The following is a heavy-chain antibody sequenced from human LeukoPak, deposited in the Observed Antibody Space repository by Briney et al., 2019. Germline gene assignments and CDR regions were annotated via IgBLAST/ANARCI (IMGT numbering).Heavy chain of an antibody. D-gene: IGHD2-8*01. V-gene: IGHV3-30*18. J-gene: IGHJ6*02. CDR3: AKERCTNAVCYFGSGMDV. CDR1: GFTFSSYG. Sequence: GRSLRLSCAASGFTFSSYGMHWVRQAPGKGLEWVAVISYDGSNKYYADSVKGRFTISRDNSKNTLYLQMNSLGAEDTAVYYCAKERCTNAVCYFGSGMDVWGQGTTVTVSS. CDR2: ISYDGSNK.